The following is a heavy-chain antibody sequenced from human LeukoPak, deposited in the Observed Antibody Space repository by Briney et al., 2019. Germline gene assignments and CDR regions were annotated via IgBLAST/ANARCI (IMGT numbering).Heavy chain of an antibody. D-gene: IGHD3-10*01. V-gene: IGHV4-30-2*01. CDR3: ASSYYYGSGSYYKWDAFDI. Sequence: SQTLSLTCAASGGSISSGGYSWSWIRQPPGKGLEWIGYIYHSGSTYYNPSLKSRVTISVDRSKNQFSLKLSSVTAADTAVYYCASSYYYGSGSYYKWDAFDIWGQGTMVTVSS. J-gene: IGHJ3*02. CDR2: IYHSGST. CDR1: GGSISSGGYS.